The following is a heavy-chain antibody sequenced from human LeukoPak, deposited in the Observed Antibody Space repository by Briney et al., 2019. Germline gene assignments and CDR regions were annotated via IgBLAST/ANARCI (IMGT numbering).Heavy chain of an antibody. V-gene: IGHV3-7*01. CDR2: INQDGGEI. CDR1: GFTFSSSW. D-gene: IGHD6-6*01. Sequence: GGSLRLSCAASGFTFSSSWMTWVRQAPGKGLEWVASINQDGGEIHYVDSVKGRFTISRDNAKNTLYLQMNSLRAEDTAVYYCASKGSSSGGYYYYYMDVWGKGTTVTVSS. CDR3: ASKGSSSGGYYYYYMDV. J-gene: IGHJ6*03.